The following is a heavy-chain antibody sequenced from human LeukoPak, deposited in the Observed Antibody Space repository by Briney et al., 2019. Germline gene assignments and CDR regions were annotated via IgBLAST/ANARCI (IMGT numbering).Heavy chain of an antibody. CDR1: GYTFTSYD. CDR3: ARYCSSTSCFPRNGMDV. Sequence: ASVKVSCKASGYTFTSYDINWVRQATGQGLERMGWMNPNSGNTGYAQKFQGRVTMTRNTSISTAYMELSSLRSEDTAVYYCARYCSSTSCFPRNGMDVWGQGTTVTVSS. D-gene: IGHD2-2*01. CDR2: MNPNSGNT. V-gene: IGHV1-8*01. J-gene: IGHJ6*02.